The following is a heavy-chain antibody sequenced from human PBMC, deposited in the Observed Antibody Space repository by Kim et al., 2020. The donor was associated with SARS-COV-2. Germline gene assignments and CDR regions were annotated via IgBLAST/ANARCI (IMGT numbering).Heavy chain of an antibody. V-gene: IGHV3-30*04. CDR1: GFTFSSYA. CDR2: ISYDGSNK. CDR3: APGNYYDSSGYDAFDI. D-gene: IGHD3-22*01. Sequence: GGSLRLSCAASGFTFSSYAMHWVRQAPGKGLEWVAVISYDGSNKYYADSVKGRFTISRDNSKNTLYLQMNSLRAEDTAVYYCAPGNYYDSSGYDAFDIWG. J-gene: IGHJ3*02.